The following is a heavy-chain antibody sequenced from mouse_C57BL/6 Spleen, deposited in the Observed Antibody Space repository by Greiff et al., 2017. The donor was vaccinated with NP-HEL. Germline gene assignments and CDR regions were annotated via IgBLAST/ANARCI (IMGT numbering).Heavy chain of an antibody. D-gene: IGHD3-2*02. V-gene: IGHV1-80*01. CDR3: ARKAGSRYFDV. Sequence: QVQLKESGAELVKPGASVKISCKASGYAFSSYWMNWVKQRPGKGLEWIGQIYPGDGDTNYNGKFKGKATLTADKSSSTAYMQLSSLTSEDSAVYFCARKAGSRYFDVWGTGTTVTVSS. CDR2: IYPGDGDT. CDR1: GYAFSSYW. J-gene: IGHJ1*03.